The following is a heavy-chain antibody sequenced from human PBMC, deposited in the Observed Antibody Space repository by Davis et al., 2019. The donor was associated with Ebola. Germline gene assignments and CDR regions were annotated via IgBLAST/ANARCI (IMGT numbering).Heavy chain of an antibody. D-gene: IGHD6-19*01. J-gene: IGHJ4*02. V-gene: IGHV3-23*01. Sequence: GESLKISCAASGFTFNNYELNWVRQAPGKGLEWVSSISGSGDSPYYADSVKGRFTISRDNFKSTVYLQMNGLRAEDTAVYYCAKEGYTSGWYPPPHFDYWGQGTLVTVSS. CDR2: ISGSGDSP. CDR3: AKEGYTSGWYPPPHFDY. CDR1: GFTFNNYE.